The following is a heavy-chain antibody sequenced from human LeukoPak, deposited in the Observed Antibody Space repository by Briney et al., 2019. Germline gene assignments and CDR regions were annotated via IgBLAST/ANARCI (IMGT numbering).Heavy chain of an antibody. CDR2: ISYDGSNK. D-gene: IGHD5-24*01. CDR1: GFTFSSYG. V-gene: IGHV3-30*18. Sequence: GRSLRLSCAASGFTFSSYGMHWVRQAPGKGLEWVAVISYDGSNKYYADSVKGRFTISRDNSKNTLYLQMNSLRAEDTAVYYCAKDIQLSTWGLGTRVTVSS. CDR3: AKDIQLST. J-gene: IGHJ3*01.